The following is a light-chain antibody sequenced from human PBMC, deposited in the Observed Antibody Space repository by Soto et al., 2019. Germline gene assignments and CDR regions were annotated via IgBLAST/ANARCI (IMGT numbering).Light chain of an antibody. J-gene: IGKJ1*01. V-gene: IGKV3-20*01. CDR2: NSS. Sequence: EIVLTQSPGTLSLSPGERATLSCRASQSVRSNYLAWYQQKPGQAPRLLIYNSSTRATGIPHRFSGSGSGTDFTLTISRLEPEDFALYYCQQDRDLPQPFGQGTQVEIK. CDR1: QSVRSNY. CDR3: QQDRDLPQP.